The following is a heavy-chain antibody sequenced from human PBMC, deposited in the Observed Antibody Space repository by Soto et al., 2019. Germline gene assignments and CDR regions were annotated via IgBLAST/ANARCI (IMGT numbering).Heavy chain of an antibody. D-gene: IGHD3-10*01. Sequence: PSETLSLTCTVSGGSISTYYWSWIRQPPGKGLEWIGYIYYSGSTNYNPSLRSRVTISVDTSKNQFSLKLSSVTAADTAVYYCARDQSRITMVRGVNWFDPWGQGTLVTAPQ. CDR2: IYYSGST. CDR1: GGSISTYY. V-gene: IGHV4-59*01. CDR3: ARDQSRITMVRGVNWFDP. J-gene: IGHJ5*02.